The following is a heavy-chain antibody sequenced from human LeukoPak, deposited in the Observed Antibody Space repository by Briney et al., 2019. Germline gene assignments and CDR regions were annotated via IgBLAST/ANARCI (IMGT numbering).Heavy chain of an antibody. D-gene: IGHD4-17*01. Sequence: GASVKVSCKASGYTFTGYYMHWVRQDPGQGLEWMGWINPNSGGTNYAQKFQGRVTMTRDTSISTAYMELSRLRSDDTAVYYCARDQSNGDVLDYWGQGTLVTVSS. J-gene: IGHJ4*02. CDR3: ARDQSNGDVLDY. CDR2: INPNSGGT. V-gene: IGHV1-2*02. CDR1: GYTFTGYY.